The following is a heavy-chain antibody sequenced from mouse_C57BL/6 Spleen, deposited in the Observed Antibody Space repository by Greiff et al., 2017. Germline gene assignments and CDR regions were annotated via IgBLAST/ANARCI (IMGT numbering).Heavy chain of an antibody. D-gene: IGHD1-1*01. CDR3: ARIGIYYGSSHWYFDV. Sequence: VQLQQSGPELVKPGDSVKISCKASGYSFTGYFMNWVMQSHGKSLEWIGRINPYNGDTFYNQKFKGKGTLTVDKSSSTANMELRILTSEDSAVYYCARIGIYYGSSHWYFDVWGTGTTVTVSS. J-gene: IGHJ1*03. V-gene: IGHV1-20*01. CDR2: INPYNGDT. CDR1: GYSFTGYF.